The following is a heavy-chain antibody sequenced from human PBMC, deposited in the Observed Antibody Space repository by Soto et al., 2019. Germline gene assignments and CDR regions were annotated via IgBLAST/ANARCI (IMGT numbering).Heavy chain of an antibody. D-gene: IGHD2-15*01. CDR3: AARFGPVHQIVLGGMDV. CDR2: IIPIFGTA. CDR1: GGTFSSYA. Sequence: QVQLVQSGAEVKKPGSSVKVSCKASGGTFSSYAISWVRQAPGQGLEWMGGIIPIFGTANYSQKFQGRVKVTADESTSTAYMELSSLKSDDTAVYYCAARFGPVHQIVLGGMDVWGQGTTVTVSS. J-gene: IGHJ6*02. V-gene: IGHV1-69*12.